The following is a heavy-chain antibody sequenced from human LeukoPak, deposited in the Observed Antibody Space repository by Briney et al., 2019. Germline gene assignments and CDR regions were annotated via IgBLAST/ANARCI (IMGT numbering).Heavy chain of an antibody. J-gene: IGHJ4*02. CDR1: GFTASSNY. CDR2: IYSSGTT. V-gene: IGHV3-53*05. CDR3: ARGHGGTAYYFDY. D-gene: IGHD3-16*01. Sequence: PGGSLRLSCAASGFTASSNYMNWVRQAPGKGPEWVSVIYSSGTTYYADSVKGRFTISRDNSKNTLDLQMNGLRTEDTAVYYCARGHGGTAYYFDYWGQGTLVTVSS.